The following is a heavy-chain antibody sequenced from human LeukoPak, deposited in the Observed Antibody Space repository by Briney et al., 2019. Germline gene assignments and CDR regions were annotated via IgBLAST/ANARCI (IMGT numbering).Heavy chain of an antibody. CDR3: AKDGSHYDFWSGYYGFDY. J-gene: IGHJ4*02. CDR1: GFTFSSYA. CDR2: ISGSGGST. V-gene: IGHV3-23*01. D-gene: IGHD3-3*01. Sequence: PGGFLRLSCAASGFTFSSYAMSWVRQAPGKGLEWVSAISGSGGSTYYADSVKGRFTISRDNSKNTLYLQMNSLRAEDTAVYYCAKDGSHYDFWSGYYGFDYWGQGTLVTVSS.